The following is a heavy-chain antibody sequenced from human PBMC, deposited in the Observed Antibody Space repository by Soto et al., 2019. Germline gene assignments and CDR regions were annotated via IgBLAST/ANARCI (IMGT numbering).Heavy chain of an antibody. J-gene: IGHJ4*02. CDR3: AKDIAAAAQYFFDY. CDR2: IKSKTDGGTT. CDR1: GFTFSNAW. D-gene: IGHD6-13*01. Sequence: PGGSLRLSCAASGFTFSNAWINWVRQAPGKGLEWVGRIKSKTDGGTTDFAAPVKGRFAISRDDSKDMVYLQMNSLRAEDTAVYYCAKDIAAAAQYFFDYWGQGTLVTVSS. V-gene: IGHV3-15*07.